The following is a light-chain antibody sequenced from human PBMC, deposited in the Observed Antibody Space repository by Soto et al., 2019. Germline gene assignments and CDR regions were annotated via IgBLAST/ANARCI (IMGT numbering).Light chain of an antibody. V-gene: IGKV1-27*01. Sequence: DIPMTQSPSSLSASVGDRVTITCRASQGSSTYLAWYQQIPGQVPKLLIYAASTLQSGGPARFSGSGYGTDFTLTISGLQREDVATYYCQKYIPAPLTFGGGTKVELK. CDR3: QKYIPAPLT. CDR1: QGSSTY. J-gene: IGKJ4*02. CDR2: AAS.